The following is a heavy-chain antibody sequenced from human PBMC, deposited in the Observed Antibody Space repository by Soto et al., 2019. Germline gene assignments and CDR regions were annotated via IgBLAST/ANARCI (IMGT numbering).Heavy chain of an antibody. CDR1: GFTFSSYA. CDR3: AKVVAVDRYYDSSGYYDY. J-gene: IGHJ4*02. CDR2: ISGSGGST. V-gene: IGHV3-23*01. D-gene: IGHD3-22*01. Sequence: AGGSLRLSCAASGFTFSSYAMSWVRQAPGKGLEWVSAISGSGGSTYYADSVKGRFTISRDNSKNTLYLQMNSLRAEDTAVYYCAKVVAVDRYYDSSGYYDYWGQGTLVTVS.